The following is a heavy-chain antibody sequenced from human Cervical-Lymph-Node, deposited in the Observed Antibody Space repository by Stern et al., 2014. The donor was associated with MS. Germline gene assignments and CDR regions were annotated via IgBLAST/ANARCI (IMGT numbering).Heavy chain of an antibody. CDR1: GYTFSRYW. Sequence: EVQLVESGAEMKKPGESLKLSCKTSGYTFSRYWIAWVLQTPGKGLEWMGIVYPLDSDTKYSPSFQGQVTFSVDASISTTYLQWSSLKASDTAIYYCARRAINYCDDSGYPFDYWGQGSLVTVSS. CDR2: VYPLDSDT. D-gene: IGHD3-22*01. V-gene: IGHV5-51*03. CDR3: ARRAINYCDDSGYPFDY. J-gene: IGHJ4*02.